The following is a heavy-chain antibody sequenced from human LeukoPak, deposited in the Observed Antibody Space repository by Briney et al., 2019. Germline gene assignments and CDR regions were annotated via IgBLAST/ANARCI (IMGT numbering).Heavy chain of an antibody. Sequence: SETLSLTCAVSGYSIGSGYYWGWIRQPPGKGLEWIGSIYHSGSTYYNPSLKSRVTISVDTSKNQFSLKLSSVTAADTAVYYCARLCPGYCSSTSANDFDYWGQGTLVTVSS. CDR2: IYHSGST. CDR1: GYSIGSGYY. D-gene: IGHD2-2*01. J-gene: IGHJ4*02. V-gene: IGHV4-38-2*01. CDR3: ARLCPGYCSSTSANDFDY.